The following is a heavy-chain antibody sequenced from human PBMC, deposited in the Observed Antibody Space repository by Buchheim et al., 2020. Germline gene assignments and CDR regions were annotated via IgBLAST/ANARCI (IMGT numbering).Heavy chain of an antibody. Sequence: VKKPGASVKVSCKASGYTFTSYAMHWVRQAPGQGLEWMGWINAGNGNTKYSQKFQGRVTFTGDTSASTAYMELSSLRSEDTAVYYCARERGFGGFFGFYGMDVWGQGTT. CDR2: INAGNGNT. CDR1: GYTFTSYA. CDR3: ARERGFGGFFGFYGMDV. D-gene: IGHD3-10*01. J-gene: IGHJ6*02. V-gene: IGHV1-3*01.